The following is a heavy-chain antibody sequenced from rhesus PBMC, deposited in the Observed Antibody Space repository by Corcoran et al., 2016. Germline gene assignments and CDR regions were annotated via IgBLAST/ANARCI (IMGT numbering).Heavy chain of an antibody. CDR3: AVRGGCGNYGFGY. Sequence: QVQLVQSGAEVKKPGASVKLSCKASGYTFTSYSINWVRQAPGQGREWMGWINPTNCKTGDAGKTEGRVTMTSDTSTSTAYMELRSLRSEDTAVYYGAVRGGCGNYGFGYWGQGVLVTVSS. D-gene: IGHD4-35*01. V-gene: IGHV1-200*01. CDR1: GYTFTSYS. J-gene: IGHJ4*01. CDR2: INPTNCKT.